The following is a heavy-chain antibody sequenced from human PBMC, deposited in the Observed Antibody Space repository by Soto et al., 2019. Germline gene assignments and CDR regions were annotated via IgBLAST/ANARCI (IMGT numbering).Heavy chain of an antibody. J-gene: IGHJ5*02. D-gene: IGHD2-15*01. CDR1: GGTFSSYT. Sequence: ASVKVSCKASGGTFSSYTISWVRQAPGQGLEWMGRIIPILGIANYAQKFQGRVTITADKSTSTAYMELSSLRSEDTAVYYCARDLHSRYNWFDPWGQGTLVT. CDR2: IIPILGIA. CDR3: ARDLHSRYNWFDP. V-gene: IGHV1-69*04.